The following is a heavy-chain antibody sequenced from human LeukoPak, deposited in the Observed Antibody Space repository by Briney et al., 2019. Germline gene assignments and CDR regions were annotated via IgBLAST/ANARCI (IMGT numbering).Heavy chain of an antibody. CDR3: ASSYYYDSSGYYYQLDY. CDR1: GGSISSGGYS. Sequence: SETLSLTCAVSGGSISSGGYSWSWIRQPPGKGLEWIGYIYHSGSTYYNPSLKSRVTISVDRSKNQFSLKLSSVTAADTAVYSCASSYYYDSSGYYYQLDYWGQGTLVTVSS. J-gene: IGHJ4*02. D-gene: IGHD3-22*01. V-gene: IGHV4-30-2*01. CDR2: IYHSGST.